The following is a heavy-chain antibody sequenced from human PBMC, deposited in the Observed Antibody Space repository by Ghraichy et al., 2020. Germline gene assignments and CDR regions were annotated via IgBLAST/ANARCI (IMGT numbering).Heavy chain of an antibody. J-gene: IGHJ6*02. D-gene: IGHD2-2*02. CDR3: ARAVGYCSSTSCYRSPYGMDV. CDR2: IYYSGST. CDR1: GGSISSSSYY. Sequence: SETLSLTCTVSGGSISSSSYYWGWIRQPPGKGLEWIGSIYYSGSTYYNPSLKSRVTISVDTSKNQFSLKLSSVTAADTAVYYCARAVGYCSSTSCYRSPYGMDVWGQGTTVTVSS. V-gene: IGHV4-39*01.